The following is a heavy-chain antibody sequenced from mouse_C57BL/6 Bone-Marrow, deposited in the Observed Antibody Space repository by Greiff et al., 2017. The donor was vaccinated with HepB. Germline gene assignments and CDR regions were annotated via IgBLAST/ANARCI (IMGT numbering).Heavy chain of an antibody. Sequence: VQLQQSGPELVKPGASVKISCKASGYSFTGYYMNWVKQSPEKSLEWIGEINPSTGGTTYNQKFKAKATLTVDKSSSTAYMQLKSLTSEDSAVYYCASPYYYGSSYWYFDVWGTGTTVTVSS. D-gene: IGHD1-1*01. J-gene: IGHJ1*03. V-gene: IGHV1-42*01. CDR1: GYSFTGYY. CDR2: INPSTGGT. CDR3: ASPYYYGSSYWYFDV.